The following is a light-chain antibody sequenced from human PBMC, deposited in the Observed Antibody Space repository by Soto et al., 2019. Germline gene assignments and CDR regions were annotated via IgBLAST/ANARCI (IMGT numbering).Light chain of an antibody. V-gene: IGLV2-8*01. CDR1: SSDVGGYKY. J-gene: IGLJ2*01. Sequence: QSVLTQPPSASGSPGQSVTISCTGTSSDVGGYKYVSWYQQDPGKAPKLLIYEVDQRPSGVPDRFSGSKSGNTASLTVSGLQAEDEADYYCSSYVGGNNLIFGGGTKLTVL. CDR2: EVD. CDR3: SSYVGGNNLI.